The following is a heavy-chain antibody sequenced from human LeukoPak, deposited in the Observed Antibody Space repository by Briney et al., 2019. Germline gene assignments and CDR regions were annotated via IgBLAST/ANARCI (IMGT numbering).Heavy chain of an antibody. J-gene: IGHJ5*02. CDR3: ASKPIAGVGPENWFDP. D-gene: IGHD1-14*01. Sequence: PSETLSLTCAVYGGSFSGYYWSWIRQPPGKGLEWIGEINHSGSTNYNPSLKSRVTISVDTSKNQFSLKLSSVTAADTAVYYCASKPIAGVGPENWFDPWGQGTLVTVSS. V-gene: IGHV4-34*01. CDR2: INHSGST. CDR1: GGSFSGYY.